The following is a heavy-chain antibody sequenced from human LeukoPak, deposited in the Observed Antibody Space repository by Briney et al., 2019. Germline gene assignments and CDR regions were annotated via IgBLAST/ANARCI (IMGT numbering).Heavy chain of an antibody. V-gene: IGHV3-21*01. J-gene: IGHJ4*02. D-gene: IGHD2-15*01. Sequence: GGSLRLSCAASGFTFSSYSMNWVRQAPGKGLEWVSSISSSSSYIYYADSVKGRFTVSRDNAKNSLYLQMNSLRAEDTAVYYCARVDGYCSGGSCYIEDYWGQGTLVTVSS. CDR2: ISSSSSYI. CDR1: GFTFSSYS. CDR3: ARVDGYCSGGSCYIEDY.